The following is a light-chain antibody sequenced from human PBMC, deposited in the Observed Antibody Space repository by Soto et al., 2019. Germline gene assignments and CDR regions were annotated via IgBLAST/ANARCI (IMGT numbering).Light chain of an antibody. CDR1: QSVSSN. Sequence: EIVLTQSPATLSLSPGERATLSCRASQSVSSNLAWYHQKPCQAPRLLIFDASNKATGIPSRFSGSGSGTDFTLTISSLEPADFAFYYCQQRSNWPPIFTFGHGTKVDIK. CDR3: QQRSNWPPIFT. J-gene: IGKJ3*01. V-gene: IGKV3-11*01. CDR2: DAS.